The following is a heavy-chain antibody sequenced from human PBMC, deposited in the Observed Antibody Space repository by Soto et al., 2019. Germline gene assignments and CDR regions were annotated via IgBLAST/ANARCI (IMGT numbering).Heavy chain of an antibody. J-gene: IGHJ4*02. CDR2: FDPEGDEA. CDR3: ATPKPLRGDLITNINFDF. D-gene: IGHD3-10*01. CDR1: GHTLTELS. V-gene: IGHV1-24*01. Sequence: GASVKVSFKISGHTLTELSIHWVRQAPGKGLERMGAFDPEGDEAIYAQKWHGRVSVSADTITDTAYMEPRGLKSDDTAVYYCATPKPLRGDLITNINFDFWGQGTPVTVSS.